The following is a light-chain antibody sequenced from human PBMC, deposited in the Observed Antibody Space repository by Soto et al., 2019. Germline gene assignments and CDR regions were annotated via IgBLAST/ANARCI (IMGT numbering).Light chain of an antibody. V-gene: IGLV1-44*01. Sequence: VVTQSPSASGTPGQRITISGSGSSSNIESHTVNWYQHVPGTAPKLLINTNNQRPSGVPDRFSGSKSGASASLVISGLQPEDEATYYCATWDDSRKGVFGTGTKLTVL. CDR3: ATWDDSRKGV. CDR1: SSNIESHT. CDR2: TNN. J-gene: IGLJ1*01.